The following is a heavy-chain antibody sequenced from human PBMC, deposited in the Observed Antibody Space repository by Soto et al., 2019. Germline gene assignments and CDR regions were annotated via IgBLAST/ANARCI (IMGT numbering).Heavy chain of an antibody. V-gene: IGHV4-39*01. CDR3: APLSVSLSGPYGINV. J-gene: IGHJ6*02. D-gene: IGHD2-15*01. Sequence: SETLSLTCSVSGYSLTSSDYYWAWIRQPPGKGLEWIGSMFYSGATYYNPSLKSRVTLSVDTSKNQFSVRMKYVTAADTAVYYCAPLSVSLSGPYGINVWGQGATVTVFS. CDR2: MFYSGAT. CDR1: GYSLTSSDYY.